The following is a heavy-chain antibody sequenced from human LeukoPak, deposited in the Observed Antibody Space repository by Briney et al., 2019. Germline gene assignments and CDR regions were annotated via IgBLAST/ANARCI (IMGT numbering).Heavy chain of an antibody. J-gene: IGHJ4*02. V-gene: IGHV3-53*05. D-gene: IGHD2-21*01. CDR2: IYSGGST. CDR3: AKSGKHNIVLLDY. CDR1: GFTVSSNY. Sequence: GGSLRLSCAASGFTVSSNYMSWVRQAPGKGLEWVSVIYSGGSTYYADSVKGRFTISRDNSKNTLYLQMNSLRAEDTAVYYCAKSGKHNIVLLDYWGQGTLVTVSS.